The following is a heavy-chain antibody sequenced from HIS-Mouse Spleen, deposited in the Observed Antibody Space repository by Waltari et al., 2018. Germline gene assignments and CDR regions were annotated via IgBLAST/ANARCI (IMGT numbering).Heavy chain of an antibody. CDR1: GFTFGDYA. J-gene: IGHJ2*01. D-gene: IGHD3-3*01. CDR2: IRSKAYCGTT. CDR3: TRVFGAYDFWSGYRTNYWYFDL. V-gene: IGHV3-49*03. Sequence: EVQLVESGGGLVQPGRSLRLSCTASGFTFGDYAMSWFRQAPGKGVEWVGVIRSKAYCGTTEYAASVKGRFNNSRDDSKSIAYLQMNSLKTEDTAVYYCTRVFGAYDFWSGYRTNYWYFDLWGRGTLVTVSS.